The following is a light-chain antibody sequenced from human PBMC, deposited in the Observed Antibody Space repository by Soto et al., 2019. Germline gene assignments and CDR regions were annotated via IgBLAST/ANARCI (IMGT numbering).Light chain of an antibody. CDR3: EPANSFPVT. J-gene: IGKJ4*01. CDR2: AAS. Sequence: DIQMTQSPSSVSASVGDRVTITCRTSQGISSWLAWYQQKPGKAPRLLIYAASSLQSGVPSRFRGSGSGTEFTLTISSLKPEDFATYYCEPANSFPVTFGEGTKVEIK. V-gene: IGKV1-12*01. CDR1: QGISSW.